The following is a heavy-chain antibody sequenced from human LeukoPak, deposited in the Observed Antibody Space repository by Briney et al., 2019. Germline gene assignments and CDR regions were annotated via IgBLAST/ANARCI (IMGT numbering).Heavy chain of an antibody. CDR2: SNAGNGNT. J-gene: IGHJ4*02. D-gene: IGHD1-1*01. CDR3: TRGGYGGPRVAFDY. Sequence: ASVKVSCKASGYTFTSYAMHWVRQAPGQRFEWMGWSNAGNGNTKYSQEFQGRVTITRDTSASTAYMELSSLRSEDMAVYYCTRGGYGGPRVAFDYWGQGTLVTVSS. CDR1: GYTFTSYA. V-gene: IGHV1-3*02.